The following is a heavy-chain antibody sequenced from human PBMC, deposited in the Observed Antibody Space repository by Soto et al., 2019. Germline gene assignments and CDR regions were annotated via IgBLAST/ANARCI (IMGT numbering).Heavy chain of an antibody. Sequence: PGGSLRLSCAASGFTFSSYSMNWVRQAPGKGLEWVSYISSSSSTIYYADSVKGRFTISRDNAKNSLYLQMNSLRDEDTAVYYCARDGIRYFDWLLLFQHWGQGTLVTVSS. CDR1: GFTFSSYS. CDR2: ISSSSSTI. D-gene: IGHD3-9*01. V-gene: IGHV3-48*02. J-gene: IGHJ1*01. CDR3: ARDGIRYFDWLLLFQH.